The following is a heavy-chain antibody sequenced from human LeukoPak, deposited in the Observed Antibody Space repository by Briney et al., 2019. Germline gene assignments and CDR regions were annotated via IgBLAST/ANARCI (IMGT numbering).Heavy chain of an antibody. Sequence: PGRSLRLSCAAPGFTFSSYGMHWVRQAPGKGLEWVAVISYDGSNKYYADSVKGRFTISRDNSKNTLYLQMNSLRAEDTAVYYCAKDWYNWNDYYYYGMDVWGKGTTVTVSS. CDR1: GFTFSSYG. D-gene: IGHD1-1*01. CDR3: AKDWYNWNDYYYYGMDV. J-gene: IGHJ6*04. V-gene: IGHV3-30*18. CDR2: ISYDGSNK.